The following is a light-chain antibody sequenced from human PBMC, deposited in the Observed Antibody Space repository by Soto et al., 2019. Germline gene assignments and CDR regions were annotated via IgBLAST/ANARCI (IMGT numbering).Light chain of an antibody. Sequence: QSVLTQPASVSGSPGQSISISCTGSSGDLGGSNYGSWYQQHSGKAPKFMIYEVSNRPSGISNRFSGSKSGNTASLTISAVQAEDEADYYSMSYTRGSTLVVFGGGTKATVL. CDR3: MSYTRGSTLVV. CDR2: EVS. J-gene: IGLJ2*01. V-gene: IGLV2-14*01. CDR1: SGDLGGSNY.